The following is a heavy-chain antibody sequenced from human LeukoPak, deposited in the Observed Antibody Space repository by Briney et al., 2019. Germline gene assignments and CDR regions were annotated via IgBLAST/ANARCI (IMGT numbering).Heavy chain of an antibody. CDR1: GFTFSDYY. Sequence: PGGSLRLSCAASGFTFSDYYMSWIRQAPGKGLEWVSYISSSGSTIYYADSVKGRFTISRDNAKNSLYLQMNSLRAEDTAVCYCARQDIVVVPAAIAFYFDYWGQGTLVTVSS. CDR3: ARQDIVVVPAAIAFYFDY. D-gene: IGHD2-2*01. CDR2: ISSSGSTI. V-gene: IGHV3-11*01. J-gene: IGHJ4*02.